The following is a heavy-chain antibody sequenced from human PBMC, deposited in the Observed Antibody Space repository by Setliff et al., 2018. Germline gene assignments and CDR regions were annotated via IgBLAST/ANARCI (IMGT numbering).Heavy chain of an antibody. Sequence: PSETLSLTCAVSGVSISDGHFWGWIRQPPGKGLEWIGSIDRTGNRYYNSPLRSRVTLSIDMSRNEFSLELRSMTAADTAVYYCARRDEYLQFSEFFDFWGQGILVTVSS. CDR2: IDRTGNR. V-gene: IGHV4-38-2*01. D-gene: IGHD3-10*01. CDR1: GVSISDGHF. J-gene: IGHJ4*02. CDR3: ARRDEYLQFSEFFDF.